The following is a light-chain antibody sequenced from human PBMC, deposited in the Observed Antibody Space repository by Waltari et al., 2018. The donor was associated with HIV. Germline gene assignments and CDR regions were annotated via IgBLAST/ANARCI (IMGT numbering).Light chain of an antibody. CDR1: RSFDSTY. Sequence: EIELTQSPGTLSLSPGERATLSCRDSRSFDSTYLAWYQQKPAQAPRLLIYGASNRATGIPDRFSGSGSGTDFVLTISRLEPEDFAVYYCQHSDSSLWTFGPGTKVEF. V-gene: IGKV3-20*01. CDR2: GAS. CDR3: QHSDSSLWT. J-gene: IGKJ1*01.